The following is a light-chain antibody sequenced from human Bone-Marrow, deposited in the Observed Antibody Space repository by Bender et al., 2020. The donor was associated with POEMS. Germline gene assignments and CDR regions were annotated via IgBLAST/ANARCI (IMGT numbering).Light chain of an antibody. CDR3: QAWDRSTVV. V-gene: IGLV3-21*02. Sequence: SYVLTQPPSVSVAPGQTARITCGGDNIGSQSVHWYQQKPGQAPVLVLYHNNDRPAGIPERFSGSNSGNTATLTISGTQAMDEAEYYCQAWDRSTVVFGGGTKLTVL. J-gene: IGLJ2*01. CDR2: HNN. CDR1: NIGSQS.